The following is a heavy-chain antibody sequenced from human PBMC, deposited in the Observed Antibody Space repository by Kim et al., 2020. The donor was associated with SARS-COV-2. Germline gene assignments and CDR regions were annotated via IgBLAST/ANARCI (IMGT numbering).Heavy chain of an antibody. D-gene: IGHD5-18*01. V-gene: IGHV3-15*01. CDR3: ATSNGDGYSNGYFNY. Sequence: GGSLRLSYAASGFTFSDAWMSWVRQAPGRGLEWVGRIKSKTDGETTDFVAPVNGRFTISRDDSKTTLYLQMNSLKTEDTAVYFCATSNGDGYSNGYFNYWGQGTLVTVSS. CDR2: IKSKTDGETT. CDR1: GFTFSDAW. J-gene: IGHJ4*02.